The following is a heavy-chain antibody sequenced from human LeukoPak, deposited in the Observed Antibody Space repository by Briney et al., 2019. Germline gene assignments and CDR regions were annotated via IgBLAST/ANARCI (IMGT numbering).Heavy chain of an antibody. CDR3: AKDRGGSSQLGDAFDV. CDR1: GFTFDDYA. Sequence: GGSLRLSCAVSGFTFDDYAMHWVRQVPGKGLEWVSCISWNSDNIGYADSVKGRFTISRDNSKNSLYLQMNSLRAEDTALYYCAKDRGGSSQLGDAFDVWGHGTMVTVSS. V-gene: IGHV3-9*01. CDR2: ISWNSDNI. D-gene: IGHD2-15*01. J-gene: IGHJ3*01.